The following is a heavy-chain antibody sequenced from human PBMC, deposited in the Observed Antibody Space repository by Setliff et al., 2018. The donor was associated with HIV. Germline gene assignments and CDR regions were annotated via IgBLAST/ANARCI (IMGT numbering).Heavy chain of an antibody. D-gene: IGHD1-26*01. CDR2: ISYDGNYK. V-gene: IGHV3-30*04. CDR3: ARDDGRSLFLDY. J-gene: IGHJ4*02. CDR1: GFTFSNYA. Sequence: GGSLRLSCAVSGFTFSNYAMHWVRQASGKGLEWVAVISYDGNYKYYTDSVRGRFTISRDNSKNTLYLQMSSLRADDTAIYYCARDDGRSLFLDYWGQGTLVTVSS.